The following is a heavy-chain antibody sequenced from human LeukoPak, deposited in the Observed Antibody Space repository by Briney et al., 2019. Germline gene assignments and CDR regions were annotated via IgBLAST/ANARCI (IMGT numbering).Heavy chain of an antibody. CDR1: GGTFSSYA. Sequence: ASVKVSCKASGGTFSSYAISWVRQAPGQGLEWMGGIIPIFGTANYAQKFQGRVTITTDESTSTAYMELSSLRSEDTAVYYCARQAAGYCSRASCLPYFDFWGQGTLVTVSS. V-gene: IGHV1-69*05. D-gene: IGHD2-2*01. J-gene: IGHJ4*02. CDR2: IIPIFGTA. CDR3: ARQAAGYCSRASCLPYFDF.